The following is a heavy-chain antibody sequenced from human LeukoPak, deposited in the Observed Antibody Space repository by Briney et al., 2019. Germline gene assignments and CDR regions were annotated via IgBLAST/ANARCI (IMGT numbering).Heavy chain of an antibody. J-gene: IGHJ2*01. D-gene: IGHD6-13*01. Sequence: GASVKVSCKASGYTFTSYDINWVRQATGQGLEWMGWINPNSGNTGYAQKFQGRVTMTRNTSISTAYMELSSLRSEDTAVYYCARAIGIAAAMDWYFDLWGRGTLVTVSS. V-gene: IGHV1-8*01. CDR2: INPNSGNT. CDR3: ARAIGIAAAMDWYFDL. CDR1: GYTFTSYD.